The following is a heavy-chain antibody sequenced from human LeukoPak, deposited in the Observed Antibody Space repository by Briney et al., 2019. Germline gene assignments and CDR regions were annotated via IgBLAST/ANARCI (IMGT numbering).Heavy chain of an antibody. D-gene: IGHD3-16*01. V-gene: IGHV3-7*02. CDR3: ARHYDPYGMDV. CDR2: MNQDGSEK. J-gene: IGHJ6*02. Sequence: GWSLRLSCAASVFTFSSFWMTWVRQAPGKGLEWVGNMNQDGSEKYYVDSVKGRFTIARDNAKNSMYLQMHSLRAEDTAVYYCARHYDPYGMDVWGHGNTVTVSS. CDR1: VFTFSSFW.